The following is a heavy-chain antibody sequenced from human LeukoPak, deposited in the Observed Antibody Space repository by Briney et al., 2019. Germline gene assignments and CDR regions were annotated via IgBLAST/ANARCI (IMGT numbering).Heavy chain of an antibody. CDR1: GGTFSRYA. V-gene: IGHV1-69*13. Sequence: SVKVSCKASGGTFSRYAISWVRQAPGQGLEWMGGIIPIFGTTNYAQKFQGRVTISADESTSTAYMELRSLGFEDTAVYYCATRDYWGQGTLVTVSS. CDR3: ATRDY. CDR2: IIPIFGTT. J-gene: IGHJ4*02.